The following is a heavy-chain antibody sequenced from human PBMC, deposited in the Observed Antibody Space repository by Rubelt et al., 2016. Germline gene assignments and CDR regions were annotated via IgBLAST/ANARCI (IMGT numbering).Heavy chain of an antibody. CDR1: GYTFTDYY. CDR3: ARTGARYYFDY. J-gene: IGHJ4*02. Sequence: QVQLVQSGAEVKKPGASVKVSCKASGYTFTDYYMHWVRQAPGQGLEWVGRINPNSGDTNFAQKFQGRVTMTRDTSTSTAYMELSRRRSDDTAVYYCARTGARYYFDYWGQGALVTVSA. V-gene: IGHV1-2*06. CDR2: INPNSGDT. D-gene: IGHD1-1*01.